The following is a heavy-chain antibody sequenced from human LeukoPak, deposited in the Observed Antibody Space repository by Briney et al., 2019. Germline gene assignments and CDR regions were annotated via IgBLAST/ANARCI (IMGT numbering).Heavy chain of an antibody. CDR3: ARDLGSSSGYDAFDI. Sequence: SETLSLTCTVSGGSICSHYWSWIRQPPGKGLEWIGYIYYSGSTNYNPSLKSRVTISVDTSKNQFSLKLSSVTAADTAVYYCARDLGSSSGYDAFDIWGQGTMVTVSS. D-gene: IGHD6-6*01. V-gene: IGHV4-59*11. J-gene: IGHJ3*02. CDR1: GGSICSHY. CDR2: IYYSGST.